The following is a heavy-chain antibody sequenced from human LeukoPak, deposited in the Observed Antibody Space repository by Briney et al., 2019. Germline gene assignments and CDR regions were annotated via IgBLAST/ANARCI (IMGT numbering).Heavy chain of an antibody. D-gene: IGHD1-26*01. CDR1: GGTFSSYA. J-gene: IGHJ5*02. Sequence: ASVKVSCKASGGTFSSYAISWVRQAPGQGLEWMGGIIPIFGTANYAQKFQGRVTITTDESTSTAYMELSSLRSEDTAVYYCARAGWELLTDWFDPWGQGTLVTVSS. CDR3: ARAGWELLTDWFDP. CDR2: IIPIFGTA. V-gene: IGHV1-69*05.